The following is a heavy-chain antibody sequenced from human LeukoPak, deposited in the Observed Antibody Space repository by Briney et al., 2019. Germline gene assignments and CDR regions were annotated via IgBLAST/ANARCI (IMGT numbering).Heavy chain of an antibody. V-gene: IGHV4-34*01. J-gene: IGHJ6*04. Sequence: PLETLSLTCAVYGGSFSGYYWSWIRQPPGKGLEWIGEINHSGSTNYNPSLKSRVTISVDTSKNQFSLKLSSVTAADTAVYYCARARWRSLDVWGKGTTVTVSS. CDR2: INHSGST. CDR1: GGSFSGYY. CDR3: ARARWRSLDV.